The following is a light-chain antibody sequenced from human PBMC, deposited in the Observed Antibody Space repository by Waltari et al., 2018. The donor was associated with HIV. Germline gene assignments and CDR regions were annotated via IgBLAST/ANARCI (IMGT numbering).Light chain of an antibody. Sequence: YELTQPPSMSVSPGQTAKITCSGDVLAKQYAYWYQQKPGQAPVLVMSKDTQRPSEIRERCSGSSSGTTVTLTISGVQAEDEADYHCQSADARRPGRLGGGTKMTVL. V-gene: IGLV3-25*03. CDR3: QSADARRPGR. CDR1: VLAKQY. J-gene: IGLJ3*02. CDR2: KDT.